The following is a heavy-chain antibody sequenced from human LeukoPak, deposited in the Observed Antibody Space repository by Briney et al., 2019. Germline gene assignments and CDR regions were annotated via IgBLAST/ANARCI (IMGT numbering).Heavy chain of an antibody. J-gene: IGHJ3*02. CDR1: GGTFSSYA. D-gene: IGHD2-15*01. Sequence: SVKVSCEASGGTFSSYAISWVRQAPGQGLEWMGRIIPILGIANYAQKFQGRVTITADKSTSTAYMELSSLRSEDTAVYYCARDLGIVVVVAAIGDAFDIWGQGTMVTVSS. CDR2: IIPILGIA. CDR3: ARDLGIVVVVAAIGDAFDI. V-gene: IGHV1-69*04.